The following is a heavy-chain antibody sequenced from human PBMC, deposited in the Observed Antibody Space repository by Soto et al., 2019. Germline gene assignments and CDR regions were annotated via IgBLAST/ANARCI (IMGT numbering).Heavy chain of an antibody. D-gene: IGHD3-10*01. CDR2: IDPSDSYT. CDR1: GYSFTSYW. V-gene: IGHV5-10-1*01. J-gene: IGHJ6*02. Sequence: SGESLKISCKGSGYSFTSYWISWVRQMPGKGLEWMGRIDPSDSYTNYSPSFQGHVTISADKSISTAYLQWSSLKASDTAMYYCARRSRSTMVRGVSRYGMDVWGQGTTVTVSS. CDR3: ARRSRSTMVRGVSRYGMDV.